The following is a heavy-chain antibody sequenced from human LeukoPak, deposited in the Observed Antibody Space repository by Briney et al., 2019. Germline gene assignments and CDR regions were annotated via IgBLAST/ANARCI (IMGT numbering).Heavy chain of an antibody. Sequence: SETLSLTCAVYGGSFSGYYWSWIRQPPGKGLEWIGEINHSGSTNYNPSLKSRVTISVDKSKNQFSLKLSSVTAADTAVYYCAVGYSSGWYDYWGQGTLVTVSS. CDR1: GGSFSGYY. D-gene: IGHD6-19*01. J-gene: IGHJ4*02. CDR3: AVGYSSGWYDY. V-gene: IGHV4-34*01. CDR2: INHSGST.